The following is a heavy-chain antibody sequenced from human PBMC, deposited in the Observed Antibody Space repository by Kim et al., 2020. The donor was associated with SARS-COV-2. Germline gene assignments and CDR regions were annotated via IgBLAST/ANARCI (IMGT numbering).Heavy chain of an antibody. D-gene: IGHD1-1*01. CDR1: GFTFKNHG. J-gene: IGHJ4*02. V-gene: IGHV3-23*01. Sequence: GGSLRLSCAASGFTFKNHGMNWVRQAPGKGLEWVSAISDSGASTSYADSAKGRFTISRDNSKNTLYLQMNSLRADDTAVYYCAKETGNQYYFDYWGQGNLVTVSS. CDR2: ISDSGAST. CDR3: AKETGNQYYFDY.